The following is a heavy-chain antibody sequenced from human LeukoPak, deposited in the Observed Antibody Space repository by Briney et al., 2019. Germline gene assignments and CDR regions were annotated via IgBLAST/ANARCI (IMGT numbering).Heavy chain of an antibody. J-gene: IGHJ5*02. CDR1: GFTFSSYA. CDR3: ARGGPRYFDWLPYT. Sequence: PGGSLRLSCTASGFTFSSYAMHWVRQAPGKGLEYVSAISSNGGSTYYANSVKGRFTISRDNSKNTLYLQMGSLRAEDMAVYYCARGGPRYFDWLPYTWGQGTLVTVSS. CDR2: ISSNGGST. V-gene: IGHV3-64*01. D-gene: IGHD3-9*01.